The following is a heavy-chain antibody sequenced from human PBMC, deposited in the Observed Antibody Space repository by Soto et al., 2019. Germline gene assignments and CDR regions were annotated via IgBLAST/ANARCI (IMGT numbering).Heavy chain of an antibody. D-gene: IGHD1-26*01. CDR3: ARGRSGSYGYFDY. CDR2: INHSGST. V-gene: IGHV4-34*01. CDR1: GGSFSGYY. Sequence: PSETLSLTCAVYGGSFSGYYWSWIRQPPRKGLEWIGEINHSGSTNYNPSLKSRVTISVDTSKNQFSLKLSSVTAADTAVYYCARGRSGSYGYFDYWGQGTLVIVSS. J-gene: IGHJ4*02.